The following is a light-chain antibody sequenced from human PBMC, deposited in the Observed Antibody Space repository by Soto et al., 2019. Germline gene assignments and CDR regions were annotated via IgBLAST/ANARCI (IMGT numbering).Light chain of an antibody. Sequence: QSALTQPASVSGSPGQSITISSTGTSSDVGSYNYVSWYQQHPGKAPKLMIYEVSNRPSGVSNRFSGSKSGNTASLTISGLQAEDEANYYYSSYTSISTRVFGGGTQLTVL. CDR3: SSYTSISTRV. CDR1: SSDVGSYNY. J-gene: IGLJ3*02. V-gene: IGLV2-14*01. CDR2: EVS.